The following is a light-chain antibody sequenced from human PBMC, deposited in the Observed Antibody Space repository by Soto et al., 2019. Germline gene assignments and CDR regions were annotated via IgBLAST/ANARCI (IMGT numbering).Light chain of an antibody. CDR1: SEHSDYA. CDR2: LNSDGGH. J-gene: IGLJ1*01. Sequence: QAVLTQSPSASASLGASVKLTCTLSSEHSDYAVAWHQQQPEKGPRYLMKLNSDGGHTEGDGIPDRFSGSSSGTSASLAIFGLQPGDEADYYCQSYDNILNGYVFGTGTKLTVL. V-gene: IGLV4-69*01. CDR3: QSYDNILNGYV.